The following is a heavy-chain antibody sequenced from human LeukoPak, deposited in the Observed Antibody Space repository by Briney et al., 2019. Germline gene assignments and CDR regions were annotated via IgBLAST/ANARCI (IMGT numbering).Heavy chain of an antibody. J-gene: IGHJ4*02. Sequence: GGSLRLSCAASGFTFSSYGMHWVRQAPGKGLEWVAFIRYDGSNKYYADSVKGRFTISRDNSKNTLYLQMNSLRAEDTAVYYCAKDSGRGGASFYFDYWGQGTLVTVSS. CDR2: IRYDGSNK. D-gene: IGHD3-10*01. CDR3: AKDSGRGGASFYFDY. V-gene: IGHV3-30*02. CDR1: GFTFSSYG.